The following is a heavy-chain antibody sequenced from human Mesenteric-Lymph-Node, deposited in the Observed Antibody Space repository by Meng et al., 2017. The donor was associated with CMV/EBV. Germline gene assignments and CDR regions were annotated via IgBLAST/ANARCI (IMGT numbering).Heavy chain of an antibody. D-gene: IGHD3-10*01. Sequence: ASVKVSCKASGYTFTSYDINWVRQATGQGLEWMGWMNPNSGNTGYAQKFQGRVTITRNTSISTAYMELSSLRSEDTAVYYCARTGGGAEYFESWGQGTLVTVSS. CDR1: GYTFTSYD. CDR3: ARTGGGAEYFES. V-gene: IGHV1-8*03. J-gene: IGHJ1*01. CDR2: MNPNSGNT.